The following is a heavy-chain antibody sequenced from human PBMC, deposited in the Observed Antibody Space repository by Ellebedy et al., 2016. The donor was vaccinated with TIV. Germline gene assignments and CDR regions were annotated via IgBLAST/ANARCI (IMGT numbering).Heavy chain of an antibody. CDR3: ARGFRTGTFNNCFDP. J-gene: IGHJ5*02. CDR1: CHTFTSYA. CDR2: INAGNGNT. D-gene: IGHD1-1*01. Sequence: ASVKVSXXASCHTFTSYAMHWLRQPPGQRLEWMGWINAGNGNTKYSQRFQGRVTINRDTSASTAYMELSSLRSEDTAVYYCARGFRTGTFNNCFDPWGQGTLVTVSS. V-gene: IGHV1-3*01.